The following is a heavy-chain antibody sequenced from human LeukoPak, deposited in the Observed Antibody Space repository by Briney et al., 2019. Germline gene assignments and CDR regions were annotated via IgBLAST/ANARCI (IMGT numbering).Heavy chain of an antibody. CDR3: VRDIDPDPGNF. CDR1: GFTFSSYG. V-gene: IGHV3-30*03. CDR2: IASDGSNK. D-gene: IGHD3-10*01. Sequence: SLRLSCKASGFTFSSYGMHWVRQAPGKGLEWVTVIASDGSNKYYVDSVKGRFTISRDNSKNTLYLQMNSLRAEDTAVYYCVRDIDPDPGNFWGQGTLVTVSS. J-gene: IGHJ4*02.